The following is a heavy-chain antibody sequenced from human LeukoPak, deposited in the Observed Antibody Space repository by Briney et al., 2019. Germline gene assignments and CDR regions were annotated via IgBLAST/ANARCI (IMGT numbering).Heavy chain of an antibody. CDR1: GFTFSNYG. J-gene: IGHJ4*02. CDR2: ISYDGSNK. V-gene: IGHV3-30*18. Sequence: GASLRLSCEASGFTFSNYGIHWVRQAPGQGLEWVAVISYDGSNKYYADSVKGRFTISRDNSKNTLYLQMNSLRAEDTAVYYCAKDQDGPGGYWGQGTLVTVSS. CDR3: AKDQDGPGGY.